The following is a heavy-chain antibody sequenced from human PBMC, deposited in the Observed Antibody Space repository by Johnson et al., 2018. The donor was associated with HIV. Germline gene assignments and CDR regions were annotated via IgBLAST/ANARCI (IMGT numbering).Heavy chain of an antibody. CDR3: AKDPNSSSWLRDAFDV. Sequence: HVQLVESGGGLVQPGGSLRLSCAASGFTFSSYGMHWVRQAPGKGLEWVAVISYDGSNKYYADSVKGRFTISRDNSKNTLYLQMNSLRAEDTAGYYCAKDPNSSSWLRDAFDVWGHGTMVTVSS. CDR2: ISYDGSNK. J-gene: IGHJ3*01. CDR1: GFTFSSYG. V-gene: IGHV3-30*18. D-gene: IGHD6-13*01.